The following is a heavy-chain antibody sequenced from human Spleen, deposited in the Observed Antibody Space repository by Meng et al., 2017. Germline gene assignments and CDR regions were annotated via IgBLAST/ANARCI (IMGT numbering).Heavy chain of an antibody. CDR2: INAVFGTT. CDR3: ARKAGNCISTTCYSLAY. V-gene: IGHV1-69*13. D-gene: IGHD2-2*01. CDR1: GGIFSNYV. Sequence: SVKVSCKALGGIFSNYVIGWVRQAPGQGLEWMGGINAVFGTTNYAQKFQDRVTITSDESTSTVYMELTRLTSEDTAVYFCARKAGNCISTTCYSLAYWGPGTPVPVSS. J-gene: IGHJ4*02.